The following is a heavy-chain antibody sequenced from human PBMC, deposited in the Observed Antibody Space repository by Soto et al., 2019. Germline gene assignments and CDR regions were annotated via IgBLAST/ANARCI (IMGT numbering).Heavy chain of an antibody. Sequence: VQLEQSGAEVKKSGASVKVSCKASGYTFSGHYMHWVRQAPGQAPEWMGWINPKTGGTKFAPKFQGRVTVTRDTALSTVYMEIFGLTSDDSAIYYCAKAGGPAFPFDLWGLGTLVIVSS. CDR1: GYTFSGHY. J-gene: IGHJ4*02. CDR3: AKAGGPAFPFDL. CDR2: INPKTGGT. D-gene: IGHD6-25*01. V-gene: IGHV1-2*02.